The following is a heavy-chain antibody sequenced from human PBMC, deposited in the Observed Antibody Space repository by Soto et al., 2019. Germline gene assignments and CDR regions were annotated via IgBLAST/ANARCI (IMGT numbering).Heavy chain of an antibody. Sequence: QVQLVESGGGVVQPGRSLRLSCAASGFTFSSYGMHWVRQAPGKGLEWVAVISYDGSNKYYADSVKGRFTISRDNSKNTLYLQMNSLRAEDTAVYYCAKGGTGYYTGGFGYWGQGTLVTVSS. J-gene: IGHJ4*02. CDR1: GFTFSSYG. V-gene: IGHV3-30*18. CDR2: ISYDGSNK. D-gene: IGHD3-9*01. CDR3: AKGGTGYYTGGFGY.